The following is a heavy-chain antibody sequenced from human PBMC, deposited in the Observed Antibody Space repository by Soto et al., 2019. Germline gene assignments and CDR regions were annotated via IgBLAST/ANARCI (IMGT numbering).Heavy chain of an antibody. CDR3: ARDLTEVRGVIIMYYFDY. Sequence: ASVKVSCKASGYTFTGYYMHWVRQAPGQGLEWMGWINPNSGGTNYAQKFQGRVTMTRDTSISTAYMELSRLRSDDTAVYYCARDLTEVRGVIIMYYFDYWGQGTLVTVSS. V-gene: IGHV1-2*02. CDR2: INPNSGGT. D-gene: IGHD3-10*01. J-gene: IGHJ4*02. CDR1: GYTFTGYY.